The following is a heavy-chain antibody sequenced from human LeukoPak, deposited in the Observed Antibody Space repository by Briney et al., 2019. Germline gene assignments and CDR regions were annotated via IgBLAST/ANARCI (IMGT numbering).Heavy chain of an antibody. Sequence: GGSLRLSCAASGFTFTNYGMSWVRQVPGKGLEWVSSISGSGGSTYYADSVKGRFTISRDNSKNTLHLQMNSLRAEDTAVYYCAKDNVGYCSSNACYLTLSGSYYGTANWFDPWGQGTLVTVSS. CDR1: GFTFTNYG. CDR2: ISGSGGST. J-gene: IGHJ5*02. D-gene: IGHD2-2*01. V-gene: IGHV3-23*01. CDR3: AKDNVGYCSSNACYLTLSGSYYGTANWFDP.